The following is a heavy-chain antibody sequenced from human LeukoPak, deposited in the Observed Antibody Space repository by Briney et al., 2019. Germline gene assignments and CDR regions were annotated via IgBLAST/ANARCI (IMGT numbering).Heavy chain of an antibody. CDR2: INGSGGST. CDR1: GFTFSTYA. D-gene: IGHD3-10*01. Sequence: AGGSLRLSCAASGFTFSTYAMSWVRQAPGKGLEWVSTINGSGGSTYYADSVKGRFTISRDNSKNTLYLQMNSLRAEDTAVYYCAKDTHLSYTYYYGSGSSWFDPWGQGTLVTVSS. CDR3: AKDTHLSYTYYYGSGSSWFDP. J-gene: IGHJ5*02. V-gene: IGHV3-23*01.